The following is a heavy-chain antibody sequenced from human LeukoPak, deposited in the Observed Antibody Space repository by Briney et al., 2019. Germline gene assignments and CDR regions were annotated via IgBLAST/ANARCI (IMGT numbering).Heavy chain of an antibody. CDR1: GYTLTSYG. D-gene: IGHD1-7*01. J-gene: IGHJ4*02. CDR3: ARENWNFSHFDY. Sequence: GASVKVSCKASGYTLTSYGISWVRQAPGKGLEWMGWISAYNGNTNYAQKLQGRVTMPTDTSTSTAYMELRSLRADDTAVYYCARENWNFSHFDYWGQGTLVTVSS. CDR2: ISAYNGNT. V-gene: IGHV1-18*01.